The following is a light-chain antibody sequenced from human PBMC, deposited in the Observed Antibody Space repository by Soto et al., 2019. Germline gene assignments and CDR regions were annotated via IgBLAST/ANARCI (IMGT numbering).Light chain of an antibody. V-gene: IGLV2-14*03. CDR1: SSDVGAYDY. J-gene: IGLJ1*01. CDR2: EVS. CDR3: SSYTSSSTRV. Sequence: QSALTQPASVSGSPGQSITISCTGTSSDVGAYDYVSWCQQHPDKAPKLMIYEVSNRPSGVSNRFSGSKSVNTATLTISGLQADDEADYYCSSYTSSSTRVFGTGTKATVL.